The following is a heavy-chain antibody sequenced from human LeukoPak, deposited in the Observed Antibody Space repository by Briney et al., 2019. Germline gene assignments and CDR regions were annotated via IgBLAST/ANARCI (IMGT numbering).Heavy chain of an antibody. J-gene: IGHJ4*02. Sequence: GGSLRLSCAASGFTFSSYGIHWVRQAPGKGLEWLAFIRYDGSNKYYADSVKGRFTISRDNSKHTLYLQMNSLRAEDTAVYYCAKDGVSVAAAGPYYFDYWGQGTLVTVSS. CDR1: GFTFSSYG. CDR3: AKDGVSVAAAGPYYFDY. D-gene: IGHD6-13*01. CDR2: IRYDGSNK. V-gene: IGHV3-30*02.